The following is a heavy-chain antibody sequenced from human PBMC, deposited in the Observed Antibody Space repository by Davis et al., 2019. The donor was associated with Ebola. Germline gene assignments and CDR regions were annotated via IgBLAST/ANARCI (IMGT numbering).Heavy chain of an antibody. CDR1: GYTFTSYG. CDR2: ISAYSGNT. D-gene: IGHD5/OR15-5a*01. J-gene: IGHJ6*03. CDR3: ARVRLSVLSRYYYYMDV. Sequence: ASVKVSCKASGYTFTSYGISWVRQAPGQGLEWMGWISAYSGNTNYAQKLQGRVTMTTDTSTSTAYMELRSLRSDDTAVYYCARVRLSVLSRYYYYMDVWGKGTTVTVSS. V-gene: IGHV1-18*01.